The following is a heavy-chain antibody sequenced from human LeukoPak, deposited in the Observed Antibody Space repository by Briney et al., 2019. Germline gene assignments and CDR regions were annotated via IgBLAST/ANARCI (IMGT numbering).Heavy chain of an antibody. J-gene: IGHJ6*02. V-gene: IGHV3-23*01. CDR3: AKDGQQWLVSGWDYYYYYGMDV. CDR1: GFTFSSYS. CDR2: ISGSGGST. Sequence: PGGSLRLSCAASGFTFSSYSMSWVRQAPGKGLEWVSAISGSGGSTYYADSVKGRFTISRDNSKNTLYLQMNSLRAEDTAVYYCAKDGQQWLVSGWDYYYYYGMDVWGQGTTVTVSS. D-gene: IGHD6-19*01.